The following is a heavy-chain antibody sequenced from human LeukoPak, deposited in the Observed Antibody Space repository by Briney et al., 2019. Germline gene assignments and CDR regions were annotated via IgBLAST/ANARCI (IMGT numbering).Heavy chain of an antibody. CDR3: AREYFYDSSGYYSPGYFQH. J-gene: IGHJ1*01. D-gene: IGHD3-22*01. CDR2: VYTSGST. Sequence: SETLSLTCTVSGGSISSGSYYWGWIRQSAGKGLEWIGRVYTSGSTNYNPALKSRVTILVDTSKNQFSLNLSSVTAADTAVYYCAREYFYDSSGYYSPGYFQHWGQGSLVTVSS. V-gene: IGHV4-61*02. CDR1: GGSISSGSYY.